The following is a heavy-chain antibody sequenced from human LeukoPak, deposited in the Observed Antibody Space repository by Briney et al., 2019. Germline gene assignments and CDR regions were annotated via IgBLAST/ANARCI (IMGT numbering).Heavy chain of an antibody. D-gene: IGHD5-12*01. V-gene: IGHV3-66*01. CDR3: AREGYSGYAMDV. J-gene: IGHJ6*04. Sequence: ETLSLTCTVSGYSISSGYYWGWVRQAPGKGLEWVSVIYSGGSTYYADSVKGRFTISRDNSKNTLYLQMNSLRAEDTAVYYCAREGYSGYAMDVWGKGTTVTISS. CDR1: GYSISSGYY. CDR2: IYSGGST.